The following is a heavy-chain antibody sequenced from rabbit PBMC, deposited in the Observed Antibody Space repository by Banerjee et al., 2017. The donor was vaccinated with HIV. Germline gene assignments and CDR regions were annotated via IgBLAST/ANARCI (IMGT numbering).Heavy chain of an antibody. D-gene: IGHD8-1*01. CDR2: VDVGSSFTS. CDR3: ARDSGTSFSTYGMDL. Sequence: QEQLVESGGGLVQPEGSLKLSCTASGFSFSDKAVMCWVRQAPGKGLEWIGCVDVGSSFTSYYATWAKGRFTISKTSSTTVTLQMTSLTAADTATYFCARDSGTSFSTYGMDLWGQGTLVTVS. CDR1: GFSFSDKAV. J-gene: IGHJ6*01. V-gene: IGHV1S45*01.